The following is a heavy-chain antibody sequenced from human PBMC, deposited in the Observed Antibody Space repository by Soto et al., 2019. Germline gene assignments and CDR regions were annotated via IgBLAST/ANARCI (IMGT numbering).Heavy chain of an antibody. CDR1: GASISGSSYY. V-gene: IGHV4-39*01. Sequence: QLQLQESGPGLVKPSETLSLTCTVSGASISGSSYYWGWIRQPPGKGLECIGYLYYSGSSYYNPSLKSRITISVDRSKNQFSLKVSSVTAADTAVYYCARGDYDVLSGYLSPGDFWGQGTLVTVSS. CDR3: ARGDYDVLSGYLSPGDF. D-gene: IGHD3-3*01. J-gene: IGHJ4*02. CDR2: LYYSGSS.